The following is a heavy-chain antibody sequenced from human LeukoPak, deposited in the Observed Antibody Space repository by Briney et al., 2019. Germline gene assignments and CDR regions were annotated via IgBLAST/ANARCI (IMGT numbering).Heavy chain of an antibody. D-gene: IGHD4-17*01. CDR2: INWNGNT. J-gene: IGHJ4*02. V-gene: IGHV3-20*04. CDR3: ARHDYGDQY. Sequence: RPGGSLRLSRAASGFNFDDYGMSWVRQAPGKGLEWVSGINWNGNTYYADSVKGRFTISRDNAKNSLYLQMNSLRAEDTALYYCARHDYGDQYWGQGTLVTVSS. CDR1: GFNFDDYG.